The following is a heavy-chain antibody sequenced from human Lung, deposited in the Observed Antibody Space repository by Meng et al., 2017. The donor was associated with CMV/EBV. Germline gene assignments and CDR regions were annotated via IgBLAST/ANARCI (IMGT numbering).Heavy chain of an antibody. CDR2: INHSGST. J-gene: IGHJ4*02. V-gene: IGHV4-34*01. D-gene: IGHD5-12*01. CDR1: GSFSGYY. CDR3: ASSGRDIVATMAMTSEY. Sequence: GSFSGYYWSWIRQPPGKGLEWIGEINHSGSTNYNPSLKSRVTISVDTSKNQFSLKLSSVTAADTAVYYCASSGRDIVATMAMTSEYWGQGTLVTV.